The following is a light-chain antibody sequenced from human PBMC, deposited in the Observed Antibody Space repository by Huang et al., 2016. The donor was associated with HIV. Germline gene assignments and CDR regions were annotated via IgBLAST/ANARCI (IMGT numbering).Light chain of an antibody. J-gene: IGKJ5*01. CDR2: KVS. CDR3: MQGTHWPPVT. CDR1: HSLEHTDGNVY. V-gene: IGKV2-30*02. Sequence: DVVMTQSPPSLPVTLGQPASISCRSSHSLEHTDGNVYLNWFHQRPGQSPRRLMYKVSYRDSGVPDRFFGSGSGTDFTLTISRVASEDVGFYYCMQGTHWPPVTFGQGTRLEIK.